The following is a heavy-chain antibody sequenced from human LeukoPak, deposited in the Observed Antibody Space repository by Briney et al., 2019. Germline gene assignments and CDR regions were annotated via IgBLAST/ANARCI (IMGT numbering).Heavy chain of an antibody. D-gene: IGHD2-2*01. V-gene: IGHV4-59*01. Sequence: SETLSLTCTVSGGSISSYYWSWIRQPPGKGLEWIGYIYYSGSTNYNPSLKSRVTISVDTSKNQFSLKLSSVTAADTAVYYCAREVVPAANNDAFDIWGQGTMVTVSS. J-gene: IGHJ3*02. CDR2: IYYSGST. CDR1: GGSISSYY. CDR3: AREVVPAANNDAFDI.